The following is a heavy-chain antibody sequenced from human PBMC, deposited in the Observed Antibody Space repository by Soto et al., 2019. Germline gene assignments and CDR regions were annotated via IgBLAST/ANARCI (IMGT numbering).Heavy chain of an antibody. Sequence: RRLSCAASGFTFSSYAMHWVRQAPGKGLEWVAVISYDGSNKYYADSVKGRFTISRDNSKNTLYLQMNSLRSEDTAVYYCARDGYCSSTSCLTWGYYYYYGMDVWGQGTTVTVSS. V-gene: IGHV3-30-3*01. J-gene: IGHJ6*02. CDR3: ARDGYCSSTSCLTWGYYYYYGMDV. CDR2: ISYDGSNK. CDR1: GFTFSSYA. D-gene: IGHD2-2*03.